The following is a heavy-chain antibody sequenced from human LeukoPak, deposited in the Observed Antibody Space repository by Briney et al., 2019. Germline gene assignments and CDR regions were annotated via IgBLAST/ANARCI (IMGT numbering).Heavy chain of an antibody. V-gene: IGHV1-8*01. CDR3: ARMAPCGADCYFDL. CDR1: GYSFTTHD. J-gene: IGHJ4*02. D-gene: IGHD2-21*02. Sequence: ASVKVSCKASGYSFTTHDINWVRQAAGQGPEWMGWLNPKYGTTGYAQKFQGRVTMTMNTPLSTGYMELSSLTSEDTAMYYCARMAPCGADCYFDLWGQGTLVTVSS. CDR2: LNPKYGTT.